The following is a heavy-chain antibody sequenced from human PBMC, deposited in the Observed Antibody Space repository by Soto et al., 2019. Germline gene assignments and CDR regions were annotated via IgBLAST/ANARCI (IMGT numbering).Heavy chain of an antibody. CDR2: IFYSGST. D-gene: IGHD2-15*01. CDR1: GGSISSSSYY. CDR3: ARHLTYCSAGSCYSDFPYYGMDV. J-gene: IGHJ6*02. V-gene: IGHV4-39*01. Sequence: SETLSLTCTVSGGSISSSSYYWGWIRQPPGNGLEWIGSIFYSGSTYYNPSLKSRVTISVDTSKNQFSLKLSSVTAADTAVYYCARHLTYCSAGSCYSDFPYYGMDVWGQGTTVTVSS.